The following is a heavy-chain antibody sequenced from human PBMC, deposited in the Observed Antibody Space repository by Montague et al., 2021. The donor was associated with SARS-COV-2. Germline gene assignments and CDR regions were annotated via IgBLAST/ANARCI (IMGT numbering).Heavy chain of an antibody. CDR3: ARVPGSRPPRNWFDP. CDR1: GGSISSDEYY. J-gene: IGHJ5*02. Sequence: TLSLTCTVSGGSISSDEYYWSRIRQHPGKGLEWIGYIYYNGGSYYNPSLKSRVTISLDTSKNQFSLNLTSVTAADTAVYYCARVPGSRPPRNWFDPWGQGTLVTVSS. CDR2: IYYNGGS. V-gene: IGHV4-31*03. D-gene: IGHD6-13*01.